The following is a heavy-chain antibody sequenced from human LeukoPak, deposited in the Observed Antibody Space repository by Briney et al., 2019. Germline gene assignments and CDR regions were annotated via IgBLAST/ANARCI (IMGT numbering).Heavy chain of an antibody. D-gene: IGHD4-17*01. V-gene: IGHV5-51*01. CDR2: IYPGDSDT. CDR1: GYTFNNNY. Sequence: ESLKISCKASGYTFNNNYIAWVRQMSGEGLEWMGIIYPGDSDTRYSPSFQGHVTISADESISTAYLQWSSVTATDSAMYYCVRGNQKYGDYVRDWGQGTLVTISS. CDR3: VRGNQKYGDYVRD. J-gene: IGHJ4*02.